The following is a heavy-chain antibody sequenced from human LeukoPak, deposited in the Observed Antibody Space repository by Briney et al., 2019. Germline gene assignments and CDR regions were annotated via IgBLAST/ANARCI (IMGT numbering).Heavy chain of an antibody. CDR1: GYTFTSYG. CDR3: ARDRWYDKSDYYYNLDH. D-gene: IGHD3-22*01. CDR2: ISGYNGET. J-gene: IGHJ4*02. V-gene: IGHV1-18*01. Sequence: GASVTVSFKASGYTFTSYGISWVRQAPGQGLEWMGWISGYNGETNNAQKLQGRVTMTTDTSTSTAYMELRSLRSDDTAVYYCARDRWYDKSDYYYNLDHWGQGTLVTVSS.